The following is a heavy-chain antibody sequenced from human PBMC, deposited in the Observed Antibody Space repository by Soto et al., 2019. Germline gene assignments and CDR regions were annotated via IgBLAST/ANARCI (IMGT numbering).Heavy chain of an antibody. CDR3: AREMGRASYYYYGMDV. D-gene: IGHD2-8*01. V-gene: IGHV4-4*02. J-gene: IGHJ6*02. CDR1: GGSISSSNW. Sequence: PSETLSLTCAVSGGSISSSNWWSCVRQPPGKGLEWIGEIYHSGSTNYNPSLKSRVTISVDKSKNQFSLKLSSVTAADTAVYYCAREMGRASYYYYGMDVWGQGTTVTVSS. CDR2: IYHSGST.